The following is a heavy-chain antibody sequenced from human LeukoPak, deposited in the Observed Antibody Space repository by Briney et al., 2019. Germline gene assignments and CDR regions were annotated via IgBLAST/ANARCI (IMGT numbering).Heavy chain of an antibody. CDR2: INHSGST. D-gene: IGHD3-16*02. CDR3: ARGLSKVRGYIWGSYRPDPLDY. CDR1: GGSFSGYY. J-gene: IGHJ4*02. Sequence: ETLSLTCAVYGGSFSGYYWSWIRQPPGKGLEWIGEINHSGSTNYNPSLKSRVTISVDTSKNQFSLKLSSVTAADTAVYYCARGLSKVRGYIWGSYRPDPLDYWGQGTLVTVPS. V-gene: IGHV4-34*01.